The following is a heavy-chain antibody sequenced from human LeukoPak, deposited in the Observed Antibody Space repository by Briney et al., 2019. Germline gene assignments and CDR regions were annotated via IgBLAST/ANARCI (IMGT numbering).Heavy chain of an antibody. CDR3: AKDISGGGPIGAFDI. V-gene: IGHV3-43*02. J-gene: IGHJ3*02. CDR2: IRGDGSNT. CDR1: GFTFDDYA. Sequence: GGSLRLSCAASGFTFDDYAMHWVRQAPGQGLEWVSLIRGDGSNTYYADSVKGRFTISRDNSKNSLYLQMNSLKTEDTALYYCAKDISGGGPIGAFDIWGQGTMVTVSS. D-gene: IGHD2-15*01.